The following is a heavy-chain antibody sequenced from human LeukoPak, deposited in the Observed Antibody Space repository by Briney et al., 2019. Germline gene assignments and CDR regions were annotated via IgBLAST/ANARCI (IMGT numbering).Heavy chain of an antibody. CDR3: AKEFSTGKYTAMVNSFDY. D-gene: IGHD5-18*01. Sequence: GGSLRLSCAASGFTFSSYGMHWVRQAPGKGLEWVAFIRYDGSNKYYADSVKGRFTISRDNSKNTLYLQMNSLRAEDTAVYYCAKEFSTGKYTAMVNSFDYWGQGTLVTVSS. V-gene: IGHV3-30*02. CDR1: GFTFSSYG. CDR2: IRYDGSNK. J-gene: IGHJ4*02.